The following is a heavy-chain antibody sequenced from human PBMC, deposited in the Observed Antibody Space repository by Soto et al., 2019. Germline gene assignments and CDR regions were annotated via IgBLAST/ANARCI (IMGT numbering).Heavy chain of an antibody. D-gene: IGHD3-10*01. CDR2: IIPIFGTA. Sequence: QVQLVQSGAEVKKPGSSVKVSCKASGGTFSSYAISWVRQAPGQGLEWMGGIIPIFGTANYAQKFQGRVTITADESTSTAYMELSSLRSEDTAVYYCASLPWASCGSGGYYGRNYYYYGMDVWGQGTTVTVSS. J-gene: IGHJ6*02. CDR1: GGTFSSYA. V-gene: IGHV1-69*01. CDR3: ASLPWASCGSGGYYGRNYYYYGMDV.